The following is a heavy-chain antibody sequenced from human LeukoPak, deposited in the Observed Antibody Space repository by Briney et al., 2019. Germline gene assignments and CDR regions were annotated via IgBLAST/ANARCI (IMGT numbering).Heavy chain of an antibody. CDR2: IRYDGTDK. V-gene: IGHV3-30*02. Sequence: GGSLRLSCAASGFTFSSYGMHWVRQAPGKGLDWVAFIRYDGTDKYNADSVKGRFTISRDNSKNRLYLQMNSLRPEDTAVYYCARGSMVTFGGVLVHPGAYFDYWGLGTLVTVST. CDR3: ARGSMVTFGGVLVHPGAYFDY. D-gene: IGHD3-16*02. CDR1: GFTFSSYG. J-gene: IGHJ4*02.